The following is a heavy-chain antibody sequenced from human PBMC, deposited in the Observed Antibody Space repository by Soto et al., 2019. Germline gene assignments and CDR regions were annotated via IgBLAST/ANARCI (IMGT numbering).Heavy chain of an antibody. Sequence: QVQLVQSGAEVRKPGSSVKVSCKASGGTFSSYTIRWVRQDPGQGLEWMGRIIPILGIANYAQKFQGRVTITADKSTSTAYMELSSLRSEDTAVYYCATAVGVTILSTYYYYYMDVWGKGTTVTVSS. CDR3: ATAVGVTILSTYYYYYMDV. D-gene: IGHD3-3*01. J-gene: IGHJ6*03. V-gene: IGHV1-69*02. CDR1: GGTFSSYT. CDR2: IIPILGIA.